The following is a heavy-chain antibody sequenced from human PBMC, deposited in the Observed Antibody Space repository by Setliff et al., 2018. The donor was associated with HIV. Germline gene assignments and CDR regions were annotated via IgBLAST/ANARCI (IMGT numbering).Heavy chain of an antibody. CDR1: GGSISSGGYY. D-gene: IGHD3-22*01. J-gene: IGHJ4*02. CDR3: ARGLSFYDPGGFDY. Sequence: PSETLSLTCTVSGGSISSGGYYWSWIRQHPGKGLEWIGYIYYSGSTYYNPSLKSRVTISVDTSKNQFSLKLSSVTAADTVVYYCARGLSFYDPGGFDYWGQGTLVTVSS. V-gene: IGHV4-31*03. CDR2: IYYSGST.